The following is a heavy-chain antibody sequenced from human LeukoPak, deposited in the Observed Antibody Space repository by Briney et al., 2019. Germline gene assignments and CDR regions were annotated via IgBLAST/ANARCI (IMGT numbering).Heavy chain of an antibody. CDR2: IIPIFGTA. D-gene: IGHD4-23*01. CDR3: AGAVVPGDAFDI. Sequence: SVTVSCTASGGTFSSYAISWVRQAPGQGLEWMGGIIPIFGTANYAQKFQGRVTITADESTSTAYMELSSLRSEDTAVYYCAGAVVPGDAFDIWGQGTMVTVSS. V-gene: IGHV1-69*13. CDR1: GGTFSSYA. J-gene: IGHJ3*02.